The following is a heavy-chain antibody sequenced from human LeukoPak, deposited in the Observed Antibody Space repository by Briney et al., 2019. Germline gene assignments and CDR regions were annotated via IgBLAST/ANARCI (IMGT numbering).Heavy chain of an antibody. D-gene: IGHD3-22*01. CDR3: ARLPYYYDSSGYYSLDAFDI. V-gene: IGHV4-4*09. CDR2: IYTSGST. J-gene: IGHJ3*02. Sequence: SETLSLTCTVSGGSISSYYWSWIRQPPGKGLEWIGYIYTSGSTSYNPSLKSRVTISVDTSKNQFSLKLSSVTAADKAVYYCARLPYYYDSSGYYSLDAFDIWGQGTMVTVSS. CDR1: GGSISSYY.